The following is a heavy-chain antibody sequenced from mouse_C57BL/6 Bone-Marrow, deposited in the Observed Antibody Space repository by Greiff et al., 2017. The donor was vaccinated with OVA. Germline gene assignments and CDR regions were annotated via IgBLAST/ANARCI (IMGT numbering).Heavy chain of an antibody. CDR2: IRLKSDNYAT. D-gene: IGHD1-1*01. CDR1: GFTFSNYW. J-gene: IGHJ4*01. V-gene: IGHV6-3*01. Sequence: EVMLVESGGGLVQPGGSMKLSCVASGFTFSNYWMNWVRQSPEKGLEWVAQIRLKSDNYATHYAESVKGRFTISRDDSKSSVYLQMNNLRAEDTGIYYCTAFITTVAYYYAMDYWGQGTSVTVSS. CDR3: TAFITTVAYYYAMDY.